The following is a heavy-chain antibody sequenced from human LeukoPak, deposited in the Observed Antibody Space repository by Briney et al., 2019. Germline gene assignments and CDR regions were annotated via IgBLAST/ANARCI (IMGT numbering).Heavy chain of an antibody. J-gene: IGHJ4*02. CDR1: GFTFSSFG. CDR2: ISKDGRKK. D-gene: IGHD3-16*01. V-gene: IGHV3-30*18. Sequence: GGSLRLSCAASGFTFSSFGLHGVRKAPGKGLEGVAVISKDGRKKYYADSVKGRFTAPRDNSKNTLYLQRNSQRAENTAVYYFAKATGDTVGGGFPDDYWGRGPVATSSS. CDR3: AKATGDTVGGGFPDDY.